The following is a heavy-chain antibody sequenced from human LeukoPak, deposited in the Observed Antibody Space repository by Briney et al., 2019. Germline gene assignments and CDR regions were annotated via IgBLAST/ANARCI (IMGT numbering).Heavy chain of an antibody. CDR1: GGSFSGYY. Sequence: KPSETLSLTCAVYGGSFSGYYWSWIRQPPGKGLEWIGEINHSGSTNYNPSLKTRVTISIDTSKNQFSLTLRSVTTADTALYYCARDWELGYWGQGTRVTVSS. J-gene: IGHJ4*02. V-gene: IGHV4-34*01. CDR2: INHSGST. D-gene: IGHD4-23*01. CDR3: ARDWELGY.